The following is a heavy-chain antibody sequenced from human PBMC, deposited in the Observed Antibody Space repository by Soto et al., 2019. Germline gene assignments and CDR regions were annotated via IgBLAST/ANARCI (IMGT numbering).Heavy chain of an antibody. CDR2: TYYRSKWYN. V-gene: IGHV6-1*01. J-gene: IGHJ6*02. D-gene: IGHD6-13*01. Sequence: SQTLSLTCVISGDSVSSNSAAGNWIRQSPSRGLEWLGRTYYRSKWYNDYAVSVKSRITINPDTSKNQFSLQLNSVTPEDTAVYYCARVPGSRATYYYYYGMDVWGQGTTVTVSS. CDR1: GDSVSSNSAA. CDR3: ARVPGSRATYYYYYGMDV.